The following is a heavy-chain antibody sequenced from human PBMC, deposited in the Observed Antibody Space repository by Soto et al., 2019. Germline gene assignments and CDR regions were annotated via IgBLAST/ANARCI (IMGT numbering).Heavy chain of an antibody. CDR2: MNAKSGDT. V-gene: IGHV1-8*01. J-gene: IGHJ6*02. D-gene: IGHD3-16*01. CDR3: ARGNPFNYAGFDV. CDR1: GYTFSDFD. Sequence: QAHLEQSGAEVKRPGASVKVSCKASGYTFSDFDINWLRQASGQGPEWMGWMNAKSGDTFLAQRFQGKFNMTSDTSLSTAYMEVGSLTSDDTAMYYCARGNPFNYAGFDVWGQGTTVAVSS.